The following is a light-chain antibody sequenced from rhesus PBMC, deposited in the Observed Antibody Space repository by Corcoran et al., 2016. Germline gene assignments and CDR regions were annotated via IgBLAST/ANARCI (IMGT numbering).Light chain of an antibody. J-gene: IGKJ1*01. V-gene: IGKV1S9*01. CDR3: QQGYSYPWT. CDR2: RAS. CDR1: QSLSNY. Sequence: DIQMTQSPSSLSVSVGDRVTITCQASQSLSNYLNWYQQKPGKIPKLLIYRASSLQSGIPSRFSGSGSGTDFTLTISSLHPEDFATYYCQQGYSYPWTFGQGTKVEIK.